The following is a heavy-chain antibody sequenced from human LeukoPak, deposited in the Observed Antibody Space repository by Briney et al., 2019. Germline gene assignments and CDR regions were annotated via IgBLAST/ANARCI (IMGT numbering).Heavy chain of an antibody. D-gene: IGHD1-26*01. V-gene: IGHV3-11*04. CDR1: GFTFSDYY. J-gene: IGHJ5*02. CDR3: ARDLSTFSGSFRFWFDP. CDR2: ISSSGSTI. Sequence: GGSLRLSCAASGFTFSDYYMSWIRQAPGKGLEWVSYISSSGSTIYYADSVKGRFTISRDNAKNSLYLQMNSLRAEDTAVYYCARDLSTFSGSFRFWFDPWGQGTLVTVSS.